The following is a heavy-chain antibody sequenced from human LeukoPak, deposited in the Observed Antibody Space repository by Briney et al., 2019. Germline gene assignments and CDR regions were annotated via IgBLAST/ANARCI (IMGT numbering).Heavy chain of an antibody. CDR3: ARGGYYDSSGYYAGY. V-gene: IGHV1-69*04. CDR1: GGTFSSYA. J-gene: IGHJ4*02. CDR2: IIPILGIA. D-gene: IGHD3-22*01. Sequence: SVKVSCKASGGTFSSYAISWVRQAPGQGLEWMGRIIPILGIANYAQKFQSRVTITADKSTSTAYMELSSLRSEDTAVYYCARGGYYDSSGYYAGYWGQGTLVTVSS.